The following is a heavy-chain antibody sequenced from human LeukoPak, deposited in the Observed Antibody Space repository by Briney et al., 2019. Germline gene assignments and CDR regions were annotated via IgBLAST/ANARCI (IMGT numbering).Heavy chain of an antibody. CDR3: AREEVSVWFGELTNWFDP. Sequence: ASVKVSCKASGYTFTSYAMHWVRQAPGQRLEWMGWINTGNGNTKYSQEFQGRVTMTRDTSISTAYMELSRLRSDDTAVYYCAREEVSVWFGELTNWFDPWGQGTLVTVSS. V-gene: IGHV1-3*04. CDR1: GYTFTSYA. D-gene: IGHD3-10*01. J-gene: IGHJ5*02. CDR2: INTGNGNT.